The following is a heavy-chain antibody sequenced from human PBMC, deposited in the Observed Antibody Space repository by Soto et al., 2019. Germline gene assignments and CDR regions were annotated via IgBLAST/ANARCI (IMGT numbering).Heavy chain of an antibody. D-gene: IGHD3-10*01. CDR3: AKGSYGMDV. CDR1: GFTFSSYG. CDR2: ISYDGSNK. J-gene: IGHJ6*01. Sequence: HPGGSLRLSCAASGFTFSSYGMHWVRQAPGKGLEWVAVISYDGSNKYYADSVKGRFTISRDNSKNTLYLQMNSLRAEDTAVYYCAKGSYGMDVWGQGPTVTVSS. V-gene: IGHV3-30*18.